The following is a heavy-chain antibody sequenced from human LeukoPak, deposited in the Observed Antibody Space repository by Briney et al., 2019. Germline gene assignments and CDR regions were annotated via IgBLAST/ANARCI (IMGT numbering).Heavy chain of an antibody. CDR2: ISGSGGST. D-gene: IGHD2-2*01. CDR3: AKSKITYCSSTSCYHFDY. J-gene: IGHJ4*02. Sequence: SGGSLRLSCAASGFTFSSYAMSWVRQAPGKGLEWVSAISGSGGSTYYADSVKGRFTISRDNSKNTLYLQMNSLRAEDTAVYYCAKSKITYCSSTSCYHFDYWGQGTLVTVSS. CDR1: GFTFSSYA. V-gene: IGHV3-23*01.